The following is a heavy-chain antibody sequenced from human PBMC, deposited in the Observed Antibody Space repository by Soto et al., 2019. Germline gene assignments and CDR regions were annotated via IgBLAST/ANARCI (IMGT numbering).Heavy chain of an antibody. V-gene: IGHV3-48*01. Sequence: EVQLVESGGGLVQPGGSLRLSCAASGFTFSSYSMNWVRQAPGKGLAWVSSISSSSSTIYYADSVKGRFTISRDNAKNSLYLQMNSLRAEDTAVYYCARANYYGSPGDFDYWGQGTLVTVSS. J-gene: IGHJ4*02. CDR3: ARANYYGSPGDFDY. CDR1: GFTFSSYS. CDR2: ISSSSSTI. D-gene: IGHD3-10*01.